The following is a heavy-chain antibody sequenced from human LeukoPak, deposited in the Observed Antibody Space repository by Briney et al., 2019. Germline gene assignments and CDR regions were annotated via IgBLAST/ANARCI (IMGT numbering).Heavy chain of an antibody. Sequence: GGSLRLSCAASVFTFSSYDMNWVRQAPGKGLEWVSYISYSGSNIYYPDSVKGRFFISRDNAYNPLYLQMNSLRAEDTAVYYCARGLTTGGQGTLVTVSS. J-gene: IGHJ4*02. CDR2: ISYSGSNI. V-gene: IGHV3-48*03. D-gene: IGHD4-11*01. CDR1: VFTFSSYD. CDR3: ARGLTT.